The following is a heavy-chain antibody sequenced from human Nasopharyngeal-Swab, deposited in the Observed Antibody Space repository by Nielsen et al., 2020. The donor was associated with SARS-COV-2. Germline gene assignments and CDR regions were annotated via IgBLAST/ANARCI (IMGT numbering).Heavy chain of an antibody. CDR2: IYYSGRT. CDR1: GGPNSSSSDY. Sequence: GSLRLSCTVSGGPNSSSSDYWGWIRQPPGKGLEWIGSIYYSGRTHYNPSLKSRVTISVDTSKNQFSLKLSSVTAADTAVYYCARQKTEYYGSGSVNWFDPWGRGTLVTVSS. CDR3: ARQKTEYYGSGSVNWFDP. J-gene: IGHJ5*02. V-gene: IGHV4-39*01. D-gene: IGHD3-10*01.